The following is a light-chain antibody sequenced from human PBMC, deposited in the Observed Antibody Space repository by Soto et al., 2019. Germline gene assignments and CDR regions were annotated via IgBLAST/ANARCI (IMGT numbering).Light chain of an antibody. V-gene: IGKV3-20*01. J-gene: IGKJ1*01. Sequence: EIVLTQSPGTLSLSPGERATLSCRASQSVSKYLAWYQQKPGQAPRLLIYGASSRDTGIPDRFSGSGSGTDFTLTISRLEPEDLAVYYCQQYGSSPRTFGQGTKVEIK. CDR3: QQYGSSPRT. CDR2: GAS. CDR1: QSVSKY.